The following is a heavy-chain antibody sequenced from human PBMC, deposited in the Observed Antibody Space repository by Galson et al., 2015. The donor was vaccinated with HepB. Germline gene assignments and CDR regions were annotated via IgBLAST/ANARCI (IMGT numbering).Heavy chain of an antibody. CDR3: ASLYGSGSYGNYYYYGMDV. D-gene: IGHD3-10*01. V-gene: IGHV1-46*01. CDR1: GYTFTSYY. CDR2: INPSGGST. J-gene: IGHJ6*02. Sequence: SVKVSCKASGYTFTSYYMHWVRQAPGQGLEWMGIINPSGGSTSYAQKLQGRVTMTRDMSTSTVYMELSSLRSEDTAMYYCASLYGSGSYGNYYYYGMDVWGQGTTVTVSS.